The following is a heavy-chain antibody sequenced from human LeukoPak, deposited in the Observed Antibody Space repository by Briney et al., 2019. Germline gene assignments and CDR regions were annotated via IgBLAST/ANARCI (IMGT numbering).Heavy chain of an antibody. Sequence: GGSLRLSCAASGITFSNYGMNWVRQAPGRGLEWVAFIRYDGSNKYYVDSVKGRFIISKDNSKNTLYLQMNSLRTEDTAFYYCAKDSGYTSSWYFGDYWGQGTLVTVSS. CDR3: AKDSGYTSSWYFGDY. CDR2: IRYDGSNK. CDR1: GITFSNYG. D-gene: IGHD6-13*01. V-gene: IGHV3-30*02. J-gene: IGHJ4*02.